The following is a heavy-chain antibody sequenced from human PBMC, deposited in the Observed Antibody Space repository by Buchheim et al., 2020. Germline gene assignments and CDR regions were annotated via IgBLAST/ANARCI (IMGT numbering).Heavy chain of an antibody. D-gene: IGHD2-2*01. J-gene: IGHJ5*02. CDR3: ARDRNIVVVPAAIGWFDP. CDR1: GFTFSSYG. Sequence: QVQLVESGGGVVQPGRSLRLSCAASGFTFSSYGMHWVRQAPGKGLEWVAVIWYDGSNKYYEDSVKGRFTISRENSKNSRCLQMTSLRAKDTAVYYCARDRNIVVVPAAIGWFDPWGQGT. V-gene: IGHV3-33*01. CDR2: IWYDGSNK.